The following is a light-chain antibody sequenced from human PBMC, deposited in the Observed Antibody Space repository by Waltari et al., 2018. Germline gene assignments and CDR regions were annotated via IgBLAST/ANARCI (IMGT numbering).Light chain of an antibody. Sequence: QSVLTQPPSASGTPGQRVTISCSGSSSNIGSNTVNWYPQLPGTAPKLLIYSNSQRPSGVPDRFAGYKSGTSASLAISGLQSEDEADYYCAAWDDSLNGPVFGGGTKLTVL. CDR1: SSNIGSNT. V-gene: IGLV1-44*01. CDR2: SNS. J-gene: IGLJ3*02. CDR3: AAWDDSLNGPV.